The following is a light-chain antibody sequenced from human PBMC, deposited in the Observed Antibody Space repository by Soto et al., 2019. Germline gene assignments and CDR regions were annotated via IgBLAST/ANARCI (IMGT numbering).Light chain of an antibody. CDR3: QQYGSSPFIT. V-gene: IGKV3-20*01. CDR2: DAS. Sequence: EIVMTQSPATLSVSPGERATLSCRASQGIGSTLAWYQQKPGQTPKLLIFDASTRATGIPDRFSGSGSGTDFTLTVSRLEPEDFAVYYCQQYGSSPFITFGQGTRLEIK. CDR1: QGIGST. J-gene: IGKJ5*01.